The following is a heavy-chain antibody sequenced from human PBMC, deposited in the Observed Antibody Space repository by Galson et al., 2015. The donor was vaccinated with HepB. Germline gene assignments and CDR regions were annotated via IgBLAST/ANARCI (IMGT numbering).Heavy chain of an antibody. V-gene: IGHV1-3*01. CDR1: GYTFTSYA. CDR2: INAGNGNT. D-gene: IGHD6-19*01. Sequence: SVKVSCKASGYTFTSYAMHWVRQAPGQRLEWMGWINAGNGNTKYSQKFQGRVTITRDTSASTAYMELSSLRSEDTAVYYCARATGSIAVAPGGYWGQGTLVTVSS. J-gene: IGHJ4*02. CDR3: ARATGSIAVAPGGY.